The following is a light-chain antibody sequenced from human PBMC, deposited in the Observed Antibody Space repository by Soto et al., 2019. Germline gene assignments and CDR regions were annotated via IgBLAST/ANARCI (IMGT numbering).Light chain of an antibody. Sequence: EIVLTQSPGTLSLSPGERATLSCRASQSVGSNYSAWYQQKPGQAPMLLIHGASSRAIGTPDRFSGSGSGKYFTLTISRLSHEDFAVYYCQQYASSPLTFGRGTEVEIK. CDR1: QSVGSNY. J-gene: IGKJ4*01. CDR3: QQYASSPLT. V-gene: IGKV3-20*01. CDR2: GAS.